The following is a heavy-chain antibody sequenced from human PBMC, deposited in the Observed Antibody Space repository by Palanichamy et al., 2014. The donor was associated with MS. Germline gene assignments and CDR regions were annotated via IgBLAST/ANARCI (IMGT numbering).Heavy chain of an antibody. D-gene: IGHD3-9*01. CDR1: GGSIISSNYY. CDR2: IHYSGST. V-gene: IGHV4-39*01. Sequence: QLQLQESGPGLVKPSETLSLTCTVSGGSIISSNYYWGWIRQPPGKGLEWIGTIHYSGSTYSSPSFESRVTMSVDTSKNQFSLKLSSVTAADTAVYYCARTYYDILTGYYAVYYSDYWGQGTLVTVSS. CDR3: ARTYYDILTGYYAVYYSDY. J-gene: IGHJ4*02.